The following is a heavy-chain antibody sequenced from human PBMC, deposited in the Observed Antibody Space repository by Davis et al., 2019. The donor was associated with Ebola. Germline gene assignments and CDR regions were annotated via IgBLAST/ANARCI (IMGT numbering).Heavy chain of an antibody. V-gene: IGHV3-30*18. J-gene: IGHJ5*02. CDR2: ISYDGSNK. Sequence: GGSLRLSCAASGFTFSSYGMHWVRQAPGKGLEWVAVISYDGSNKSYADSLKGRFTISRDNSKNTLYLQMNSLRAEDTAVYYCAKHYGDGTWGQGTLVTVSS. CDR1: GFTFSSYG. D-gene: IGHD4-17*01. CDR3: AKHYGDGT.